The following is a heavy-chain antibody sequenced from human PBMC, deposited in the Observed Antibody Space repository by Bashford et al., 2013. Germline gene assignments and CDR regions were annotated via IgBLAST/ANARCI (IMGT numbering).Heavy chain of an antibody. Sequence: SETLSLTCTVSDDSISSYYWSWIRQSPGKGLEWIGYIYYSGSTYYNPSLKSRVTMSVDTSKNEFSLKLSSVTAVDTAVYYCARKIPAVGHFDYWGQGTLVTVSS. CDR1: DDSISSYY. D-gene: IGHD2-21*01. V-gene: IGHV4-59*04. J-gene: IGHJ4*02. CDR3: ARKIPAVGHFDY. CDR2: IYYSGST.